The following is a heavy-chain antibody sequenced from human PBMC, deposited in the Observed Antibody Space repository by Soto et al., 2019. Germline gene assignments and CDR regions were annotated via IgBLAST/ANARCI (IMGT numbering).Heavy chain of an antibody. D-gene: IGHD5-18*01. V-gene: IGHV3-23*01. CDR1: GFTFTSYA. CDR3: AKGDTTMITDYYAMDV. Sequence: GGSLRLSCAVSGFTFTSYAMTWVRQAPGKGLEWVSAISGSGGSEFYADSVKGRFTISRDNSKNTLYLQMKSLRAEDTALYYCAKGDTTMITDYYAMDVWGQGTTVNVS. CDR2: ISGSGGSE. J-gene: IGHJ6*02.